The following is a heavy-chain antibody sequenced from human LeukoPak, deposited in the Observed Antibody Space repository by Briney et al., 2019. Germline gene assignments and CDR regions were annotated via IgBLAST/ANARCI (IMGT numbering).Heavy chain of an antibody. CDR1: GFTFSSYA. V-gene: IGHV3-23*01. CDR2: ISGSGGST. CDR3: ATSYDFWSGYFPTPDY. J-gene: IGHJ4*02. D-gene: IGHD3-3*01. Sequence: GGSLRLSCAASGFTFSSYAMSWVRQAPGKGLEWVSAISGSGGSTYYADSVKGRFTISRDNSKNTLYLQMNSLRAEDTAVYYCATSYDFWSGYFPTPDYWGQGTLVTVSS.